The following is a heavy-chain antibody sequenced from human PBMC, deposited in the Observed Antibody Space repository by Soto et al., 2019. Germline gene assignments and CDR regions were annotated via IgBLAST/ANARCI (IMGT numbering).Heavy chain of an antibody. CDR1: GDSVSSNSAA. CDR2: TYYRSKWYN. CDR3: ARDSPSPDGWYYYYFGMDV. V-gene: IGHV6-1*01. D-gene: IGHD6-19*01. J-gene: IGHJ6*02. Sequence: SQTLSLTCAISGDSVSSNSAAWNWIRQSPSRDLEWLGRTYYRSKWYNDYSVSVKSRITINPDTSKNQFSLQLNSVTPEDTAVYFCARDSPSPDGWYYYYFGMDVWGQETTVTVTS.